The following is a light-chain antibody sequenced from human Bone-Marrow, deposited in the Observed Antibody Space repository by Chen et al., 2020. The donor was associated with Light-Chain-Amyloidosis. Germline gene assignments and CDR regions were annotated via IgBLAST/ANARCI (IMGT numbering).Light chain of an antibody. J-gene: IGKJ3*01. CDR3: QQIDTHPFT. CDR2: ATS. Sequence: DIQLTQSPPSLSESVGDRVTITCRASQVIRGYLDWYQQKPGKAPKLLFYATSTLQSGVPSRFIGSGSGTEFTLTISSLQPEDFATYYCQQIDTHPFTFGPGTRVDIK. V-gene: IGKV1-9*01. CDR1: QVIRGY.